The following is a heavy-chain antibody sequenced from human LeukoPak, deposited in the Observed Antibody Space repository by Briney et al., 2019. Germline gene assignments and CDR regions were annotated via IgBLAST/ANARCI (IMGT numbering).Heavy chain of an antibody. CDR2: ISWNSGSI. D-gene: IGHD2-21*02. CDR1: GFTFDDYA. J-gene: IGHJ4*02. Sequence: GGSLRLSCAASGFTFDDYAMHWVRQAPGKGLEWVSGISWNSGSIGYADSVKGRFTISRDNAKNSLYLQMNSLRAEDTALYYCAKDTSDGGNSYFDYWGQGTLVTVSS. CDR3: AKDTSDGGNSYFDY. V-gene: IGHV3-9*01.